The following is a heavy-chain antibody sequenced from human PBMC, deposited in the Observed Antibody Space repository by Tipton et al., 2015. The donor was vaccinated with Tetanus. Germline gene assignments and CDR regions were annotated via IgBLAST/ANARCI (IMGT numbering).Heavy chain of an antibody. Sequence: TLSLTCTVSGGSMSTYYWSWIRQPPGKGLEWIGYVYYTGSTDYNPSLKSRVTISVDTSKSQFSLRLTSVTAADTAVYFCARTPDYYYGMDVRGQGTTVTVSS. CDR1: GGSMSTYY. CDR3: ARTPDYYYGMDV. J-gene: IGHJ6*02. CDR2: VYYTGST. V-gene: IGHV4-59*01.